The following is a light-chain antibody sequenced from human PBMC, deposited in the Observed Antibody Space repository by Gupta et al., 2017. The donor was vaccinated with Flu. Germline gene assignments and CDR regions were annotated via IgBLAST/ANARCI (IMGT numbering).Light chain of an antibody. V-gene: IGLV2-8*01. CDR3: SSYAGSNILV. J-gene: IGLJ2*01. CDR1: SSDVGGYNY. CDR2: EVI. Sequence: TSSDVGGYNYVSWYQQHPGKAPILMIVEVIRRPSGVPDRFSGSKSGNTASLTVSGLQAEDEADYYCSSYAGSNILVFGGGTKLTVL.